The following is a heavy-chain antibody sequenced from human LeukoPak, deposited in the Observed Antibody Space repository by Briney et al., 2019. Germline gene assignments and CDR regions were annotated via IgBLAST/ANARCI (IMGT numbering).Heavy chain of an antibody. CDR1: GYSFTGYY. CDR3: ARGYYDSSDFEYFQH. Sequence: ASVKVSCKASGYSFTGYYMHWVRQAPGQGLEWMGWINPNSGDTNFAQNFQGRVTMTRDTPISTVYMELSRLRSDDTAVFYCARGYYDSSDFEYFQHWGQGTLVTVSS. D-gene: IGHD3-22*01. V-gene: IGHV1-2*02. CDR2: INPNSGDT. J-gene: IGHJ1*01.